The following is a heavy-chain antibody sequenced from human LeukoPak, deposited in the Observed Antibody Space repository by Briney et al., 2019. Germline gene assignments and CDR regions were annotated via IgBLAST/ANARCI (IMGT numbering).Heavy chain of an antibody. J-gene: IGHJ5*02. CDR2: IYHSGST. CDR1: GGSISSGGYS. V-gene: IGHV4-30-2*01. D-gene: IGHD2-15*01. CDR3: ARVSSGCSGGSCYDWFDP. Sequence: KPSQTLSLTCAVSGGSISSGGYSWSWLRQPPGKGLEWIGYIYHSGSTYYNPSLKSRVTISVDRSKNQFSLKLSSVTAADTAVYYCARVSSGCSGGSCYDWFDPWGQGTLVTVSS.